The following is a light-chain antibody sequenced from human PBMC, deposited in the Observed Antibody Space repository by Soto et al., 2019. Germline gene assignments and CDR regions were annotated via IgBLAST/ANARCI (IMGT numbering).Light chain of an antibody. Sequence: DIPMTQSPSTLSASEGDRVTITCRASQSIRSWLAWYQQKPGKAPKLLIYKASSLETGVPSRFSGSGSGTEFTLIISSLQPDDFASYYCQQYGSSSPWTFGQGTKVEIK. J-gene: IGKJ1*01. V-gene: IGKV1-5*03. CDR2: KAS. CDR3: QQYGSSSPWT. CDR1: QSIRSW.